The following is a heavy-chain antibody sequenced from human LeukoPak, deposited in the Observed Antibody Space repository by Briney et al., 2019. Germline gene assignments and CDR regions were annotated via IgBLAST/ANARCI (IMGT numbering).Heavy chain of an antibody. CDR2: ISGSGGST. V-gene: IGHV3-23*01. D-gene: IGHD2-2*01. CDR3: AKDLVPAATDYYYYYGMDV. CDR1: GFTFSSYA. Sequence: GSLRLSCAASGFTFSSYAMSWVRQAPWKGLEWVSAISGSGGSTYYADSVKGRFTISRDNSKNTLYLQMNSLRAEDTAVYYCAKDLVPAATDYYYYYGMDVWGQGTTVTVSS. J-gene: IGHJ6*02.